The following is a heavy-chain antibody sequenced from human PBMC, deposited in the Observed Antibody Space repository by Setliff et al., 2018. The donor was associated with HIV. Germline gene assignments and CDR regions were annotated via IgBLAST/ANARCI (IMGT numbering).Heavy chain of an antibody. J-gene: IGHJ4*02. CDR3: AAPSSVYIFGVLTPVSFDY. Sequence: GASVKVSCKVSGDTLTKLSIYWVRQAPGKGLEWMGGFDHEEGKIIYAQKFQGRVSMTEDTSTDTAYMDLSSLRSDDTAVYYCAAPSSVYIFGVLTPVSFDYWGQGTQVTVSS. V-gene: IGHV1-24*01. D-gene: IGHD3-3*02. CDR2: FDHEEGKI. CDR1: GDTLTKLS.